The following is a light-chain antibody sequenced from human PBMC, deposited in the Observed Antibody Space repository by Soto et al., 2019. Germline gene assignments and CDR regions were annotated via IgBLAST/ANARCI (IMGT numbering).Light chain of an antibody. J-gene: IGKJ1*01. CDR3: LQTNTFPWT. CDR2: AAS. V-gene: IGKV1-12*01. CDR1: QGIITW. Sequence: DIQMTQSPSSVSASVGDRVTITCRASQGIITWLAWYQQRPGKAPNLLIYAASSLQIGVPSRFSGSGSGTDFTLTISSLQPEDFAPYYCLQTNTFPWTFGQGTKVEV.